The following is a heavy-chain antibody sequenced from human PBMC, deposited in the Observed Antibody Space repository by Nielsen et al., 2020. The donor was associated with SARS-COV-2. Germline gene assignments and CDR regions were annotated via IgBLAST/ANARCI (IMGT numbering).Heavy chain of an antibody. V-gene: IGHV3-33*01. D-gene: IGHD3-10*01. Sequence: GGSLRLSCAASGFTFSSYGTHWVRQAPGKGLEWVAVIWYDGSNKYYADSVKGRFTISRDNSKNTLYLQMNSLRAEDTAVYYCARDGSEWFGEGWDYWGQGTLVTVSS. CDR1: GFTFSSYG. CDR3: ARDGSEWFGEGWDY. CDR2: IWYDGSNK. J-gene: IGHJ4*02.